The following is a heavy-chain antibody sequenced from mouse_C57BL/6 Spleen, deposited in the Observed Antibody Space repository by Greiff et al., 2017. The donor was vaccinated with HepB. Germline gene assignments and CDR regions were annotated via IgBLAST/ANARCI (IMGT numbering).Heavy chain of an antibody. CDR3: SRRGLSTDFDY. CDR1: GFTFSDYG. CDR2: ISSGSSTI. J-gene: IGHJ2*01. V-gene: IGHV5-17*01. D-gene: IGHD2-1*01. Sequence: EVKVEESGGGLVKPGGSLKLSCAASGFTFSDYGMHWVRQAPEKGLEWVAYISSGSSTIYYADTVKGRFTISRDNAKKTLVLQMTSLRSEDTAIYYCSRRGLSTDFDYWGQGTTLTVSS.